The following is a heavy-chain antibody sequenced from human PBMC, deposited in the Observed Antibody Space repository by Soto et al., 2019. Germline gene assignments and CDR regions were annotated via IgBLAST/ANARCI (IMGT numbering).Heavy chain of an antibody. Sequence: PSDTLSLTCTVSGGFMSRYFWSWFRQPPGKGLEWIGYIYYSGTTKYNPSLKSRVTTSLDTSKNQFSLKLVSLTAADTAFYYCARGRGGTYDALDIWRPGTLVTVSS. CDR2: IYYSGTT. D-gene: IGHD1-26*01. J-gene: IGHJ3*02. CDR1: GGFMSRYF. V-gene: IGHV4-59*07. CDR3: ARGRGGTYDALDI.